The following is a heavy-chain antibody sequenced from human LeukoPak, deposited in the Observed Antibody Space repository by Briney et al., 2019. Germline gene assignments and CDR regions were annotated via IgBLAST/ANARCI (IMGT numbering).Heavy chain of an antibody. CDR3: ARAGGKYSSSSGQDY. CDR1: GGSISSYY. J-gene: IGHJ4*02. Sequence: SETLSLTCTVSGGSISSYYWTWIRQTPGKGLEWIGEINHSGNTNYNPSLQSRVTISLDTSTNQFSLKLSSVTAADTAVYYCARAGGKYSSSSGQDYWGQGTLVTVSS. D-gene: IGHD6-6*01. CDR2: INHSGNT. V-gene: IGHV4-34*01.